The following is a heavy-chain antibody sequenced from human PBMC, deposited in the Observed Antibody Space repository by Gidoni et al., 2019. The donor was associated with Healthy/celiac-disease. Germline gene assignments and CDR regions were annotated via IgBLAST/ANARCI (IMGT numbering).Heavy chain of an antibody. J-gene: IGHJ5*02. V-gene: IGHV3-23*01. CDR1: GFTFSSYA. Sequence: EVQLLESVGGLVQPGGSLSLSCAASGFTFSSYAMSWVRQAPGKGLEWVSAISGSGGSTYYADSVKGRFTISRDNSKNTLYLQMNSLRAEDTAVYYCAKEKDIVVVPAARSWFDPWGQGTLVTVSS. CDR2: ISGSGGST. D-gene: IGHD2-2*01. CDR3: AKEKDIVVVPAARSWFDP.